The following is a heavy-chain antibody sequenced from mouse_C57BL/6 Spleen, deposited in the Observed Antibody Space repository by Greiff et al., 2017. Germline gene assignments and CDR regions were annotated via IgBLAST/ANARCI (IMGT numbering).Heavy chain of an antibody. D-gene: IGHD2-2*01. V-gene: IGHV1-55*01. CDR1: GYTFTSYW. Sequence: QVQLQQSGAELVKPGASVKMSCKASGYTFTSYWITWVKQRPGQGLEWIGDIYPGSGSTNYNEKFKSKATLTVDTSSSTAYMQLSSLTSEDSALDYCARAEGYDEDCAMDYWGQGTSVTVSS. J-gene: IGHJ4*01. CDR2: IYPGSGST. CDR3: ARAEGYDEDCAMDY.